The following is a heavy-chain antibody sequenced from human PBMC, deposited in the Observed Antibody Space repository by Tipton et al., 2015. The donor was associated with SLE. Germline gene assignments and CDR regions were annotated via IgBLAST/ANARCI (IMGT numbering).Heavy chain of an antibody. D-gene: IGHD3-10*01. CDR2: INHSGST. Sequence: TLSLTCAVYGGSFSGYSWSWIRQPPGKGLEWIGEINHSGSTTYNPSLKSRVTISVDTSKNQFSLKLSSVSAADTAVYYCARTSYYGLVHSWGQGTLVTVSS. CDR3: ARTSYYGLVHS. J-gene: IGHJ4*02. CDR1: GGSFSGYS. V-gene: IGHV4-34*01.